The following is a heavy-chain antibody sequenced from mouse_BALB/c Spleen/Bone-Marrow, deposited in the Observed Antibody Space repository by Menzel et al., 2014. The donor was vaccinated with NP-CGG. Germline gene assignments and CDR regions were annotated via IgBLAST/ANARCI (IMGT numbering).Heavy chain of an antibody. D-gene: IGHD1-2*01. Sequence: VQLQQSGPELVKPGASVKISCKASGYTFTDYNMHWVKQSHGQSLEWIGFIYPYNGATSFNQKFKSKATLTVDNSSSTAYMEFRSLTSEDSAVYYCTRGDYYGYYFDNWGQGTTLTVSS. V-gene: IGHV1S29*02. J-gene: IGHJ2*01. CDR2: IYPYNGAT. CDR3: TRGDYYGYYFDN. CDR1: GYTFTDYN.